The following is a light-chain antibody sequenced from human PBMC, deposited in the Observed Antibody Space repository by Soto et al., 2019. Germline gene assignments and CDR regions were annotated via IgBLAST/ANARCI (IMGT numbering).Light chain of an antibody. CDR3: QQYGSSPRT. CDR1: QTIGRNY. J-gene: IGKJ1*01. CDR2: GAS. V-gene: IGKV3-20*01. Sequence: TQSPATLSVSQGWTATLSCRASQTIGRNYLAWYQQKPGQAPRLLIYGASSRATGIPDRFSGSGSGTDFTLTISRLEPEDFAVYYCQQYGSSPRTFGQRTKVDI.